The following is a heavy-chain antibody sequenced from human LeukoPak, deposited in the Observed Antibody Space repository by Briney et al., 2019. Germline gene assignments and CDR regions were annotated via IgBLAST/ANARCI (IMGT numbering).Heavy chain of an antibody. V-gene: IGHV1-69*06. CDR2: IIPVFGTS. CDR3: AGGKPYSSGWPPLFHFDY. Sequence: SVKVSCKASGGTFSSYAISWVRQAPGQGLEWMGGIIPVFGTSNYAQKFQGRLTITADKSTGTAYMELSSLRSEDTAVYYCAGGKPYSSGWPPLFHFDYWGQGTLVTVSS. CDR1: GGTFSSYA. J-gene: IGHJ4*02. D-gene: IGHD6-19*01.